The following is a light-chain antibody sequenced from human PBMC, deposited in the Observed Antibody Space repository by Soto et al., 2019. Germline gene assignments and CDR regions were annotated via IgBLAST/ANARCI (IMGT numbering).Light chain of an antibody. J-gene: IGKJ3*01. Sequence: DIPMTQSPSSLSASVGDRVTITCQASQDISNYLNWYQQKPGKAPKLLMYDASNLETGVQSRFSGSGSGTDFTYTISSLQPEDIATYYCQQYDNPIFTFGPGTKVDIK. CDR1: QDISNY. CDR3: QQYDNPIFT. CDR2: DAS. V-gene: IGKV1-33*01.